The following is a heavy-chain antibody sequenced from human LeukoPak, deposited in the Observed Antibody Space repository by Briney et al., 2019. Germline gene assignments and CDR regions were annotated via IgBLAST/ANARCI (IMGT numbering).Heavy chain of an antibody. CDR1: GFTVSSNY. CDR3: ASPREAVAGDPYYFDY. V-gene: IGHV3-53*01. J-gene: IGHJ4*02. CDR2: IYSGGST. Sequence: GGSLRLSCAASGFTVSSNYMSWVRQAPGKGLEWVSVIYSGGSTYYADSVKGRFTISRDTSKNTVYLQMNSLRAEDTAVYYCASPREAVAGDPYYFDYWGQGTLVTVSS. D-gene: IGHD6-19*01.